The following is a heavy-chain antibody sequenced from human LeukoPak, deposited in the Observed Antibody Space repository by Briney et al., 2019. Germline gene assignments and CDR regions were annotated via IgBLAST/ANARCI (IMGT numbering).Heavy chain of an antibody. Sequence: LPGGSLRLSCVASGFTFSHSWMTWVRQAPGKGLEWVGHIKEDGSSQNYADSVKGRFTISRDNAKSSLHLQMNGLGAEDTAMYYCVKDSGWFHFDSWGQGTLVTVSS. CDR3: VKDSGWFHFDS. CDR1: GFTFSHSW. CDR2: IKEDGSSQ. V-gene: IGHV3-7*03. J-gene: IGHJ4*02. D-gene: IGHD6-19*01.